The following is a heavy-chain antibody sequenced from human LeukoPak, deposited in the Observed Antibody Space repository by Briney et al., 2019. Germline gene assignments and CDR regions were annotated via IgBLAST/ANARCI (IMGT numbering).Heavy chain of an antibody. J-gene: IGHJ4*02. Sequence: PSETLSLTCEVSGYSISSGYYWGWIRQPPGKGLEWIGSMYHSGSTYYNPSLQSRVTISVDTSKNQFSLKLSSVTAADTAVYYCASMLNRDGYNYPPDYWGQGTLVTVSS. CDR2: MYHSGST. D-gene: IGHD5-24*01. V-gene: IGHV4-38-2*01. CDR1: GYSISSGYY. CDR3: ASMLNRDGYNYPPDY.